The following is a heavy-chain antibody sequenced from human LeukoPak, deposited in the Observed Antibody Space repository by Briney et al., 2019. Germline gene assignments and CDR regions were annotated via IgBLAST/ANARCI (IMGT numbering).Heavy chain of an antibody. Sequence: GGSLRLSCAASGFTFSSYSMNWVRQAPGKGLEWVAVISYDGSNKYYADSVKGRFTISRDNSKNTLYLQMNSLRAEDTAVYYCAKGGSSSWRHFDYWGQGTLVTVSS. D-gene: IGHD6-13*01. CDR3: AKGGSSSWRHFDY. J-gene: IGHJ4*02. V-gene: IGHV3-30*18. CDR1: GFTFSSYS. CDR2: ISYDGSNK.